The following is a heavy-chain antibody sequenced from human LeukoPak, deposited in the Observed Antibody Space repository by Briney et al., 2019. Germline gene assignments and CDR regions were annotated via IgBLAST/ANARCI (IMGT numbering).Heavy chain of an antibody. CDR1: GFTFSNNP. CDR3: ATTKQARRYFDY. D-gene: IGHD1-1*01. V-gene: IGHV3-23*01. Sequence: GGSLRLSCVGSGFTFSNNPLSWVRQAPGKGLEWVSAIRGSGGNTYYADSVRGRFTISRDNSKNTLFLQMNTLRADDTAVYYCATTKQARRYFDYWGQGTLVTVSS. CDR2: IRGSGGNT. J-gene: IGHJ4*02.